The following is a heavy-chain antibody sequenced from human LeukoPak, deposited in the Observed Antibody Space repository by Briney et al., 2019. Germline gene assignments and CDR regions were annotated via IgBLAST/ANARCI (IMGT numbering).Heavy chain of an antibody. Sequence: GGSLRLSCAASGFTVSSNYMSWVRQAPGKGLEWVSYISHSGTPIYYADSVKGRFTISRDNTKNSLYLQMNSLRAEDTAVYYCAKAFTDVVVVPAVFFDYWGQGTLVTVSS. J-gene: IGHJ4*02. V-gene: IGHV3-11*01. D-gene: IGHD2-2*01. CDR2: ISHSGTPI. CDR3: AKAFTDVVVVPAVFFDY. CDR1: GFTVSSNY.